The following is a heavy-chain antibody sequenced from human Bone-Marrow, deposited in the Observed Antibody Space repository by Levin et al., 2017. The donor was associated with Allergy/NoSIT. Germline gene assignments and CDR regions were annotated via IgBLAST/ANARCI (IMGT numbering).Heavy chain of an antibody. J-gene: IGHJ6*02. Sequence: GGSLRLSCAASGFTFSTYAMTWVRQVPGKGLEWVSAITGSSGATYYADSVKGRFTISRDNSKDTVYLQMNSLRAEDTAVYYCVKDSYDMDMWGQGTTVTVSS. CDR1: GFTFSTYA. V-gene: IGHV3-23*01. CDR2: ITGSSGAT. CDR3: VKDSYDMDM.